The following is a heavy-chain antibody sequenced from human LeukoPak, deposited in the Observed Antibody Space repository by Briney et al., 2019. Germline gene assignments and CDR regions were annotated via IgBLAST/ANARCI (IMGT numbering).Heavy chain of an antibody. Sequence: SETLSLTCTVSGGSISSYYWSWIRQPAGKGLEWIGRIYTSGSTNYNPSLKSRVTMSVDTSKNQFSLKLSSVTAADTAVYYCARVHGRVVAARGYYYYMDVWGKGTTVPVSS. D-gene: IGHD2-15*01. CDR2: IYTSGST. V-gene: IGHV4-4*07. CDR1: GGSISSYY. J-gene: IGHJ6*03. CDR3: ARVHGRVVAARGYYYYMDV.